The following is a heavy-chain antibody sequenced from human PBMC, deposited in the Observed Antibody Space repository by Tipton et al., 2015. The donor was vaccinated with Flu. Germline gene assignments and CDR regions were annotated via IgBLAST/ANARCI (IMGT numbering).Heavy chain of an antibody. Sequence: LRLSCAVYGGSFSDYYWSWIRQPPGKGLEWIGEINHSGSTNYNPSLKSRVTISVDTSKNQFSLKLSSVTAADTAVYYCARVGDGYSLYWGQGTLVTVSS. D-gene: IGHD5-24*01. CDR2: INHSGST. V-gene: IGHV4-34*01. J-gene: IGHJ4*02. CDR3: ARVGDGYSLY. CDR1: GGSFSDYY.